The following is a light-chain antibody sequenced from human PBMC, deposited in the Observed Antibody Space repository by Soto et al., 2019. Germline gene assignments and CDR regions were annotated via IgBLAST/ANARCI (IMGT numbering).Light chain of an antibody. V-gene: IGKV3-15*01. CDR2: RTS. J-gene: IGKJ4*01. Sequence: ETVMTQSPAALSVSPGESATLSCRASQSVSGNLVWYQQKPGQAPRLLMYRTSIRATGVPARFSGSGSGTEFNLTISSLQSEDFAVYYCQQYNNWPRATFGRGTKVEIK. CDR1: QSVSGN. CDR3: QQYNNWPRAT.